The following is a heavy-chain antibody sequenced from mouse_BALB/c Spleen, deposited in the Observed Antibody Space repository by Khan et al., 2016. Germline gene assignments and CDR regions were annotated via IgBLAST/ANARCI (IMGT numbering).Heavy chain of an antibody. Sequence: EVELVESGPGLVKPSLSLSLTCSVTGYSITSAYAWNWIRQFPGNQLEWMGYISYSGITSYNPSPKSRISITRDTSKNQFFLQLNSVTAEDTATCNCSRGRSYYVDFWGQGTTLTASS. CDR2: ISYSGIT. J-gene: IGHJ2*01. CDR3: SRGRSYYVDF. CDR1: GYSITSAYA. V-gene: IGHV3-2*02.